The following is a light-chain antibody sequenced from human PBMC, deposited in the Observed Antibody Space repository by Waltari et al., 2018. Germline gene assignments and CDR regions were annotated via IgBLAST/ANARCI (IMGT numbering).Light chain of an antibody. CDR3: CSYTTGGDMV. J-gene: IGLJ2*01. Sequence: QSALTQPASMSGSPGQSLAISCPATPSAFVDYNYVSWYQQHPGKAPKLIIYEVNSRPPGVSDRFSGSKSGNTASLAISRLQDEDEAHYYCCSYTTGGDMVFGGGTKVTVL. CDR2: EVN. CDR1: PSAFVDYNY. V-gene: IGLV2-14*01.